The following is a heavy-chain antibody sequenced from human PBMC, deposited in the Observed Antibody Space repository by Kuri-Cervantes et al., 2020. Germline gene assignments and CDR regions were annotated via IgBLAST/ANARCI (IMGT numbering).Heavy chain of an antibody. V-gene: IGHV1-46*01. CDR3: AREGVNYDILTGYYMRSNFDY. Sequence: ASVKVSCKASGYTFTSYYMHWVRQAPGQGLEWMGIINPSGGSTSYAQKFQGRVTMTRDTSISTAYMELSRLRSDDTAVYYCAREGVNYDILTGYYMRSNFDYWGQGTLVTVSS. CDR2: INPSGGST. J-gene: IGHJ4*02. D-gene: IGHD3-9*01. CDR1: GYTFTSYY.